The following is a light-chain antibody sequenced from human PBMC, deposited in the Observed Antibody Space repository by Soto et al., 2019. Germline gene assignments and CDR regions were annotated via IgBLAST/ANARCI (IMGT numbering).Light chain of an antibody. J-gene: IGKJ1*01. CDR1: QSISSW. CDR2: KAS. Sequence: DIQMTQSPSTLSASVGERVTITCRASQSISSWLAWYQQKPGQAPKLLIYKASSLESGVPSRFSGSGSGTEFTLTISSLQPDDFATYYCQQYNSYWTFGQGTKVEIK. CDR3: QQYNSYWT. V-gene: IGKV1-5*03.